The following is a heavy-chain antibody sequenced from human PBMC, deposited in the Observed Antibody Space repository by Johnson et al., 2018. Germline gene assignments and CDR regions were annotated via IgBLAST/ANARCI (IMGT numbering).Heavy chain of an antibody. V-gene: IGHV3-23*04. CDR3: AKEGAGYNKRAPLIDI. CDR2: ISGSGGST. Sequence: VQLVESGGGLVQPGGSLRLSCAASGFTFSSYAMSWVRQAPGKGLEWVSAISGSGGSTYYADSVKGRFTISRDNSKNTVFLQMNSLRAEDTAVYYCAKEGAGYNKRAPLIDIWGQGTMVTVSS. D-gene: IGHD5-24*01. J-gene: IGHJ3*02. CDR1: GFTFSSYA.